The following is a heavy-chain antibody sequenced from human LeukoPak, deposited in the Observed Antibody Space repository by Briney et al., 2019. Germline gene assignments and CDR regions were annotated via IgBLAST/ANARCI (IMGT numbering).Heavy chain of an antibody. CDR3: ARDKQLLSPSYAFDI. Sequence: ASVKVSCKASGYTFTSYHMHWVRQAPGQGLEWMGIINPSGGSTSYAQKFQGRVTMTRDTSTSTVYMELSSLRSEDTAVYYCARDKQLLSPSYAFDIWGQGTMVTVSS. CDR1: GYTFTSYH. D-gene: IGHD2-2*01. CDR2: INPSGGST. V-gene: IGHV1-46*01. J-gene: IGHJ3*02.